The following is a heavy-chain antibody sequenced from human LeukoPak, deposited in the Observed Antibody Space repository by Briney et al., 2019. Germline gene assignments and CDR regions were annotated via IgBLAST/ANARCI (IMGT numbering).Heavy chain of an antibody. Sequence: PGGSLRLSCAASGFTFSSYSMNWVRQAPGKGLEWVSVIYSGGSTYYADSVKGRFTISRDNSKNTLYLQMNSLRAEDTAVYYCARAIYSSSPLDYWGQGTLVTVSS. CDR3: ARAIYSSSPLDY. V-gene: IGHV3-66*02. CDR2: IYSGGST. D-gene: IGHD6-6*01. J-gene: IGHJ4*02. CDR1: GFTFSSYS.